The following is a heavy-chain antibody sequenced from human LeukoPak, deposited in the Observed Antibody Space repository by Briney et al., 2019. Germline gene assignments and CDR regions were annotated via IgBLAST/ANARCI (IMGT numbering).Heavy chain of an antibody. CDR1: GYTFTGYY. J-gene: IGHJ4*02. Sequence: ASVKVSCKASGYTFTGYYMHWVRQAPGQGLEWMGWINPNSGGTNYAQKFQGRVTMTRDTSISTANMELSRLRSDDTAVYYCARVRSHGLYGDIDYWGQGTLVTVSS. CDR2: INPNSGGT. CDR3: ARVRSHGLYGDIDY. D-gene: IGHD4-17*01. V-gene: IGHV1-2*02.